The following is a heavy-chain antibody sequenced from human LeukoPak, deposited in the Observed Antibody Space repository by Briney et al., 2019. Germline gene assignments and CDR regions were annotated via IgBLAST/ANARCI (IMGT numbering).Heavy chain of an antibody. CDR2: IIPIFGTA. CDR1: GYTFTSYG. Sequence: ASVKVSCKASGYTFTSYGISWVRQAPGQGLEWMGGIIPIFGTANYAQKFQGRVTITADKSTSTAYMELSSLRSEDTAVYYCARENYYDSSGYYATFDYWGQGTLVTVSS. CDR3: ARENYYDSSGYYATFDY. D-gene: IGHD3-22*01. V-gene: IGHV1-69*06. J-gene: IGHJ4*02.